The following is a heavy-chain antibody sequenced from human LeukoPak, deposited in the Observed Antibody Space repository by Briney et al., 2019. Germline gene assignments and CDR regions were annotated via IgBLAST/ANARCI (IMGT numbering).Heavy chain of an antibody. CDR3: ARDGNIAAAENGGAFDI. D-gene: IGHD6-13*01. Sequence: GRSLRLSCAASGFTFSSYAMHWVRQAPGKGLEWVSGLSYDGSNKFYADSLKGRFTISRDNSKDTLYLQMNSLRPEDTVVYYCARDGNIAAAENGGAFDIWGQGTMVTVSS. CDR2: LSYDGSNK. CDR1: GFTFSSYA. V-gene: IGHV3-30-3*01. J-gene: IGHJ3*02.